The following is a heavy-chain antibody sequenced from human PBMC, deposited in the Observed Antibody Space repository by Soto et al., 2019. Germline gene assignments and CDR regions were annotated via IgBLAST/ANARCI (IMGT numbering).Heavy chain of an antibody. CDR2: IYPGDSDT. D-gene: IGHD2-15*01. Sequence: PRGSLKISRKGSGYSLTTHWDGWVGPMPRKSPEWMGIIYPGDSDTRYSPSFQGQVTISADKSISTAYLQWSSLKASDTAMYYCARHMLGYCSGGSCPDAFDIWGQGTMVTVSS. J-gene: IGHJ3*02. CDR1: GYSLTTHW. CDR3: ARHMLGYCSGGSCPDAFDI. V-gene: IGHV5-51*01.